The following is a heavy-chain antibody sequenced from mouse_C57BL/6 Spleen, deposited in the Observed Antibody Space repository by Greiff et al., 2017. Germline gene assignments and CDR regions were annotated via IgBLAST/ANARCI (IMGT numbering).Heavy chain of an antibody. CDR3: ARLGDGYLLYYFDY. V-gene: IGHV1-61*01. CDR1: GYTFTSYW. CDR2: IYPSDSET. D-gene: IGHD2-3*01. J-gene: IGHJ2*01. Sequence: VQLQQPGAELVRPGSSVKLSCKASGYTFTSYWMDWVKQRPGQGLEWIGNIYPSDSETHYNQKFKDKATLTVDKSSSTAYMQLSSLTSEDSAVYYCARLGDGYLLYYFDYWGQGTTLTVSS.